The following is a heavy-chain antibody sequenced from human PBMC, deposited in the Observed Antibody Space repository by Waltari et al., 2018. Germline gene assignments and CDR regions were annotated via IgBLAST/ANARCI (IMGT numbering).Heavy chain of an antibody. CDR3: ASHGSGNPSDAFDI. V-gene: IGHV3-23*04. CDR2: ISGSGGST. Sequence: EVQVVESGGGLVQPRRSLSLACAASGFIVSSYAMRRVRQAPGKGLEWVSAISGSGGSTYYADSVKGRFTISRDNSKNTLYLQMNSLRAEDTAVYYCASHGSGNPSDAFDIWGQGTMVTVSS. CDR1: GFIVSSYA. D-gene: IGHD3-10*01. J-gene: IGHJ3*02.